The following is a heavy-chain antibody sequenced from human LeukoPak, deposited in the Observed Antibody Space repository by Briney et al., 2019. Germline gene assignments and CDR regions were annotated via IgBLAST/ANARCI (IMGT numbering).Heavy chain of an antibody. CDR3: ARDSNPYDILTGSADY. J-gene: IGHJ4*02. D-gene: IGHD3-9*01. V-gene: IGHV1-46*01. CDR1: GYTFTSYY. Sequence: ASVKVSCKASGYTFTSYYMHWVRQAPGQGLEWMGIINPSGGSTSYAQKFQGRVTTTRDTSTSTVYMELSSLRSEDTAVYYCARDSNPYDILTGSADYWGQGTLVTVSS. CDR2: INPSGGST.